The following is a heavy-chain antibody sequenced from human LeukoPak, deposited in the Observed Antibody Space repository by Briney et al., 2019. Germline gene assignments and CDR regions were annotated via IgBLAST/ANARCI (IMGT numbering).Heavy chain of an antibody. CDR2: ISGGGGST. CDR1: AFTFSKCA. Sequence: GGSLRLSCAASAFTFSKCAMSWVRQAPGKGLEWVSAISGGGGSTFHADSVKGRFTISRDNSKNTLYLQMDGLRAEDTAVYFCVKGSSSALPYYFDSWGQGTLVTVSS. V-gene: IGHV3-23*01. J-gene: IGHJ4*02. CDR3: VKGSSSALPYYFDS. D-gene: IGHD6-19*01.